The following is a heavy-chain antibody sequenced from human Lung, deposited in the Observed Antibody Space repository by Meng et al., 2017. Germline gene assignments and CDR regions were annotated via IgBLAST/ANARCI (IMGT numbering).Heavy chain of an antibody. V-gene: IGHV4-34*01. Sequence: QAHIPQLGEVQFEASQTLSSTSVVAGESGNDYDWGWIRQPRGKGLEWIGEINHSGSTNYNPSLESRATISVDTSKNNLSLKLSFVTAADSAVYYFARGPTTMAHDFDYWGQGTLVTVSS. CDR1: GESGNDYD. CDR3: ARGPTTMAHDFDY. J-gene: IGHJ4*02. CDR2: INHSGST. D-gene: IGHD4-11*01.